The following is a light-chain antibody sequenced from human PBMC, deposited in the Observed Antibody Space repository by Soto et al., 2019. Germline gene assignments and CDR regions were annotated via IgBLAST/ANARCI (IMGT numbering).Light chain of an antibody. CDR1: SSDVGGYNF. V-gene: IGLV2-14*01. CDR3: VSYTSSSTWV. J-gene: IGLJ3*02. Sequence: QSALTEPAAVSGSPGQSITISCTGASSDVGGYNFVSWYLQHPGKAPKVMIYDVSNRPSGVSNRFSGSKSGNTASLTISGLQAEDEADYYCVSYTSSSTWVFGGGTKLTVL. CDR2: DVS.